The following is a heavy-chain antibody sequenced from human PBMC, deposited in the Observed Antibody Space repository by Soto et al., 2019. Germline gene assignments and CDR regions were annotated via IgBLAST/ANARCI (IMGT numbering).Heavy chain of an antibody. CDR3: VRAPDLRSITVFGVASKCDY. V-gene: IGHV3-30-3*01. Sequence: QVQLVESGGGVVQPGRSLRLSCAASGFTFSNYVMHWVRQAPGKGLEWVALISSDGINQYYTNSVKGRFTISRDNSKSTLYMQMDSLIIEDTAVYYCVRAPDLRSITVFGVASKCDYWGQGTLVTVSS. D-gene: IGHD3-3*01. CDR2: ISSDGINQ. J-gene: IGHJ4*02. CDR1: GFTFSNYV.